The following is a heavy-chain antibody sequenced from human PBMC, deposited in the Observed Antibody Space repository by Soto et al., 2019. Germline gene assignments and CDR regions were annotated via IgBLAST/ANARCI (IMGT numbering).Heavy chain of an antibody. J-gene: IGHJ5*02. V-gene: IGHV4-61*08. CDR3: ARQGPGIAVAGTTNWFDP. CDR2: IYYSGST. D-gene: IGHD6-19*01. CDR1: GGSISSGGYY. Sequence: ASETLSLTCTVSGGSISSGGYYWSWIRQHPGKGLEWIGYIYYSGSTNYNPSLKSRVTISVDTSKNQFSLKLSSVTAADTAVYYCARQGPGIAVAGTTNWFDPWGQGTLVTVSS.